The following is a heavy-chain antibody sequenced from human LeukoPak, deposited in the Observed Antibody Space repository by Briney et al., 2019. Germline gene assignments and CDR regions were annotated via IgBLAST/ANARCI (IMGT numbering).Heavy chain of an antibody. V-gene: IGHV3-11*01. Sequence: GGSLRLSCAASGFTFSQNYMSWIRRAPGKGLEWVSYISSSAYSIYYAASVKGRFTISRDNAKNSLYLQMDSLRAEDTAIYYCARGKRTYDYWGQGTLVTVSS. CDR2: ISSSAYSI. CDR1: GFTFSQNY. J-gene: IGHJ4*02. CDR3: ARGKRTYDY. D-gene: IGHD1-1*01.